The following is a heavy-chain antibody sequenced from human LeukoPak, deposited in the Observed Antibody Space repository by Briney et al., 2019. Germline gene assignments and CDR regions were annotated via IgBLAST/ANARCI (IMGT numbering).Heavy chain of an antibody. CDR1: GGTFTSYA. Sequence: SVNVSCKSSGGTFTSYAISWLRQAPSQGLEWMGGIIHIFDTANYPQKFKDRATITADKSTSTAYMELSSLRSEDTAVYYCGRGYCSGGSCYWFGMDVWGKGTTVTVSS. V-gene: IGHV1-69*06. CDR3: GRGYCSGGSCYWFGMDV. J-gene: IGHJ6*04. D-gene: IGHD2-15*01. CDR2: IIHIFDTA.